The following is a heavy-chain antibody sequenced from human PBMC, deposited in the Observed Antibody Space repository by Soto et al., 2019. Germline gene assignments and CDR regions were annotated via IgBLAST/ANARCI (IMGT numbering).Heavy chain of an antibody. CDR1: GFTFSSYS. J-gene: IGHJ3*02. D-gene: IGHD3-9*01. V-gene: IGHV3-48*02. CDR3: ARENYYDILTGYLDAFDI. CDR2: ISSSSSTI. Sequence: EVQLVESGGGLVQPGGSLRLSCAASGFTFSSYSMNWVRQAPGKGLEWGSYISSSSSTIYYADSVKGRFTISRDNAKNSLYLQMNSLRDEDTAVYYCARENYYDILTGYLDAFDIWGQGTMVTVSS.